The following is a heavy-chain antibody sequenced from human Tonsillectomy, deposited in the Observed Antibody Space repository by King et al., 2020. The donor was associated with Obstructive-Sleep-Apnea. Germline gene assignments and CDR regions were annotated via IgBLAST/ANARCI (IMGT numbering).Heavy chain of an antibody. CDR3: ARDPVPMDGINFDS. D-gene: IGHD1-1*01. Sequence: QLQESGPGLVKPSETLSLTCTVSGGSLTDGNYYWKGIRQSPGRGLDCVGYIHPTGTTSSNPSLRSRLTMSMDTSKNQLSLEVTSVIATDTAIFYCARDPVPMDGINFDSWGQGTLVTVSS. V-gene: IGHV4-61*01. CDR1: GGSLTDGNYY. CDR2: IHPTGTT. J-gene: IGHJ4*02.